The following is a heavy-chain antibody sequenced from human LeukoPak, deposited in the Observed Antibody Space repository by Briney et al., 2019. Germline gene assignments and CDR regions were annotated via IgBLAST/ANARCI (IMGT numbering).Heavy chain of an antibody. CDR1: GGSISSGSYY. D-gene: IGHD3-22*01. CDR2: IYYSGST. V-gene: IGHV4-39*02. J-gene: IGHJ4*02. CDR3: ARDMVTMIVHEIEYYFDY. Sequence: PSQTLSLTCTVSGGSISSGSYYWGWIRQPPGKGLEWIGSIYYSGSTYYNPSLKSRVTISVDTSKNQFSLKLSSVTAADTAVYYCARDMVTMIVHEIEYYFDYWGQGTLVTVSS.